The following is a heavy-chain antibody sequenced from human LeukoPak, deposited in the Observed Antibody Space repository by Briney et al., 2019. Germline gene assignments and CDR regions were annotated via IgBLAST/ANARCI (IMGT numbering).Heavy chain of an antibody. CDR1: GGTFSSYA. CDR2: IIPILGIA. Sequence: ASVKVSCKASGGTFSSYAISWVRQAPGQGLEWMGRIIPILGIANYAQKFQGRVTITADKSTSTAYMELSSLRSEDTAVYYCARDVSVDYDSSGYYYWGQGTLVTVSS. V-gene: IGHV1-69*04. CDR3: ARDVSVDYDSSGYYY. D-gene: IGHD3-22*01. J-gene: IGHJ4*02.